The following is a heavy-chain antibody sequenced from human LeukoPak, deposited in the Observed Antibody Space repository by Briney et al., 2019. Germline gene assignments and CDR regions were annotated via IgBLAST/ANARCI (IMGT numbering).Heavy chain of an antibody. CDR3: AGDSSGYYYVYHY. J-gene: IGHJ4*02. V-gene: IGHV1-2*02. Sequence: ASVKVSRKASGYTFTGYYMHWVRQAPGQGLEWMGWINPNSGGTNYAQKFQGRVTMTRDTSISTAYMELSRLRSDDTAVYYCAGDSSGYYYVYHYWGQGTLVTVSS. D-gene: IGHD3-22*01. CDR2: INPNSGGT. CDR1: GYTFTGYY.